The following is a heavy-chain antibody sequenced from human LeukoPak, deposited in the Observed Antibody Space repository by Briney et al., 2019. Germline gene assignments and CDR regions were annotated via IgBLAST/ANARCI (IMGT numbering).Heavy chain of an antibody. V-gene: IGHV1-69*13. CDR2: IIPIFGTA. Sequence: SVKVSCKASGGTFSSYAISWVRQAPGQGLEWMGGIIPIFGTANYAQKFQGRVTITADESTSTAYMELSSLRSEDTAVYYCASTPKWDDSSGYYYWYYFDYWGQGTLVTVSS. CDR3: ASTPKWDDSSGYYYWYYFDY. D-gene: IGHD3-22*01. J-gene: IGHJ4*02. CDR1: GGTFSSYA.